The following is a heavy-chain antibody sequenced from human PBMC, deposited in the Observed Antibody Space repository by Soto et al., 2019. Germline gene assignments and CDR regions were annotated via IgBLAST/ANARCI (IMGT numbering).Heavy chain of an antibody. Sequence: GGSLRLSCAASGFTFSSYSMNWVRQAPGKGLEWVSYISSSSSTIYYADSVKGRFTISRDNAKNSLYLQMNSLRAEDTAVYYCARVGYDYIWGSYREGYYFDYWGQGTLVTVSS. V-gene: IGHV3-48*01. D-gene: IGHD3-16*02. CDR1: GFTFSSYS. CDR2: ISSSSSTI. CDR3: ARVGYDYIWGSYREGYYFDY. J-gene: IGHJ4*02.